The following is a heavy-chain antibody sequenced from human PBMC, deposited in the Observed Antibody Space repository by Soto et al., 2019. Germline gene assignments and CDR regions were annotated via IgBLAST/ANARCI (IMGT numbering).Heavy chain of an antibody. D-gene: IGHD6-13*01. J-gene: IGHJ5*02. CDR3: ARDLHSSSWYRGWFEP. Sequence: ASVKVSCKASGYTFTAYYMHWVRQAPGQGLEWMGWINPSSGFTNYAQNFQGRVTMTRDTSITTAYMELISLRSDDTAVYYCARDLHSSSWYRGWFEPWGQGTLVTVSS. V-gene: IGHV1-2*02. CDR2: INPSSGFT. CDR1: GYTFTAYY.